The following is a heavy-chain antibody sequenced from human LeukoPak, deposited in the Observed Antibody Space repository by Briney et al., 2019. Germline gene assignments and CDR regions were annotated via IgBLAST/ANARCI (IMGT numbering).Heavy chain of an antibody. CDR2: ISSSGSTI. J-gene: IGHJ4*02. D-gene: IGHD3-9*01. CDR3: ARGSRYFDWLLPFDY. V-gene: IGHV3-48*03. CDR1: GFTFSSYE. Sequence: GGSLRLSCAASGFTFSSYEMNWVRQAPGKGLERVSYISSSGSTIYYADSVKGRFTISRDNAKNSLYLQMNSLRAEDTAVYYCARGSRYFDWLLPFDYWGQGTLVTVSS.